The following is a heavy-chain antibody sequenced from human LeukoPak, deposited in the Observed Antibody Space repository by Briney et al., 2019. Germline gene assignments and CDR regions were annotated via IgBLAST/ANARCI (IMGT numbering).Heavy chain of an antibody. D-gene: IGHD5-24*01. V-gene: IGHV3-53*01. CDR1: GFTVSSNY. CDR2: IYGGGNI. J-gene: IGHJ4*02. CDR3: ARGAGYNYPYYFDY. Sequence: GGSLRLSCAASGFTVSSNYMNWVRQAPGKRLEWVSVIYGGGNIYYADSVKGRFTISRDNSKNTLYLQMNSLRAEDTAVYYCARGAGYNYPYYFDYWGQGTLVTVSS.